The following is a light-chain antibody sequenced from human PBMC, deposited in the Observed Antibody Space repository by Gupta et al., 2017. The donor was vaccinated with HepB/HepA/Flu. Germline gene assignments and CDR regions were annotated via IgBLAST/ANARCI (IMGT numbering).Light chain of an antibody. CDR2: KAS. CDR1: QSIGSW. Sequence: DIQMTQSPSTLSASVGDSVTITCRASQSIGSWLAWYQQKPGKAPKLLIYKASSLESGVPSRFSGRGSGTEFTLNISSLQPDEFATYYCQQYNSYWTFGQGTKVEIK. J-gene: IGKJ1*01. V-gene: IGKV1-5*03. CDR3: QQYNSYWT.